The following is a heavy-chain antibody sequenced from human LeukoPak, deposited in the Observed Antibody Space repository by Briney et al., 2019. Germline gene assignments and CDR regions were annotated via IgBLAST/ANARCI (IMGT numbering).Heavy chain of an antibody. V-gene: IGHV4-38-2*02. D-gene: IGHD2/OR15-2a*01. Sequence: SETLSLTCTVSGYSISSGYYWDWIRQPPGKGLEWIGSIYHSGNTYYNPSLKSRVTMSVDTSKNQFPLKLSSVTAADTAVYYCAREGVLGAFDIWGQGKMVTVSS. CDR2: IYHSGNT. CDR1: GYSISSGYY. J-gene: IGHJ3*02. CDR3: AREGVLGAFDI.